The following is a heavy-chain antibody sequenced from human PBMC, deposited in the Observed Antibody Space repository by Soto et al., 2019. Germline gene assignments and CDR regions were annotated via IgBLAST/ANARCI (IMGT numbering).Heavy chain of an antibody. CDR1: GFTFSDYF. Sequence: PGESLKISCAASGFTFSDYFMSWIRQAPGKGLEWVSYINSVSSFTNYADSVQGRFTISRDNAKNSLFLQMDGLRAEDTAVYYCAREGHTMITTYYYGLGVWGQGTTVTVSS. CDR2: INSVSSFT. D-gene: IGHD3-22*01. V-gene: IGHV3-11*05. J-gene: IGHJ6*02. CDR3: AREGHTMITTYYYGLGV.